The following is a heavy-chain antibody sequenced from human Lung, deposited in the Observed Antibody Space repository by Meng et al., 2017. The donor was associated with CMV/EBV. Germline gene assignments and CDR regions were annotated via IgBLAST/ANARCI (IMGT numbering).Heavy chain of an antibody. Sequence: EVSCKASGYSFPRYVISWVRQTPGQGLEWMRWISASNGNTNYAQTLQTRVTMTTDTSTSTAYMDLRSLRSDDTAVYYCARSRYRFDYWGQGTLVTVSS. J-gene: IGHJ4*02. D-gene: IGHD1-26*01. V-gene: IGHV1-18*01. CDR3: ARSRYRFDY. CDR2: ISASNGNT. CDR1: GYSFPRYV.